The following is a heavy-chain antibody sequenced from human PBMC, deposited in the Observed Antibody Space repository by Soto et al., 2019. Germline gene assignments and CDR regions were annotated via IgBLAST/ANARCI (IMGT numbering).Heavy chain of an antibody. Sequence: ASVKVSCKPSGYTFTSSGISWVRQAPGQGREWMGWISGYNGNTNYAQKFRGRVTMTTDTSTTTAYMEVRSLRADDTAVYYCARAPGYCNSTICYIDTFDIWGQGTMVTVSS. J-gene: IGHJ3*02. CDR3: ARAPGYCNSTICYIDTFDI. CDR2: ISGYNGNT. V-gene: IGHV1-18*01. D-gene: IGHD2-2*02. CDR1: GYTFTSSG.